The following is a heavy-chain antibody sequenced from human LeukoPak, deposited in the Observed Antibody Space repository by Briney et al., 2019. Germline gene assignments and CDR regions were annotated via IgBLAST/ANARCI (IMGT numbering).Heavy chain of an antibody. D-gene: IGHD6-13*01. CDR2: ISYDGSNK. Sequence: GRSLRLSCAASVFTFSSYGMHWVRQAPGKGLEGVAVISYDGSNKYYADSVKGRFTISRDNSKNTLYLQMSRLRAEDTAVYYCAKVRSSSWYGNGMDVWGQGTTVTVSS. CDR1: VFTFSSYG. V-gene: IGHV3-30*18. J-gene: IGHJ6*02. CDR3: AKVRSSSWYGNGMDV.